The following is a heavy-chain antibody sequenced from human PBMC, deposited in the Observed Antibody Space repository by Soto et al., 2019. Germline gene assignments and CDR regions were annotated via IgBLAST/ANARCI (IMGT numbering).Heavy chain of an antibody. CDR1: GYTFTSYA. CDR3: ARVGDEAVAGFYFDY. V-gene: IGHV1-3*01. CDR2: INAGNGNT. D-gene: IGHD6-19*01. J-gene: IGHJ4*02. Sequence: GASVKVSCKASGYTFTSYAMHWVRQAPGQRLEWMGWINAGNGNTKYSQKFQGRVTITRDTSASTAYMELSSLRSEDTAVYYCARVGDEAVAGFYFDYWGQGTLVTVSS.